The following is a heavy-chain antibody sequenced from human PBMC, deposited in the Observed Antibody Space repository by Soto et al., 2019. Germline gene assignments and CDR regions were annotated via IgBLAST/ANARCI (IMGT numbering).Heavy chain of an antibody. J-gene: IGHJ4*02. CDR2: LYSGGSA. D-gene: IGHD3-16*01. CDR1: GFTVSSNY. Sequence: GGSLRLSCAASGFTVSSNYMTWVRQAPGKGLEWVSVLYSGGSAYYADSVRGRFSISRDNSKNTLYLQMDRLRAEDTAIYYCTSGVVPITYWGQGTLVTVSS. V-gene: IGHV3-53*01. CDR3: TSGVVPITY.